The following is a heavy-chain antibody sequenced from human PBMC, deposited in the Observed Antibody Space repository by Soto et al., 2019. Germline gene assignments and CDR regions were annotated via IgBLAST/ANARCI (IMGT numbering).Heavy chain of an antibody. CDR1: GFTFSSYA. CDR2: ISGSGGST. Sequence: VQLLESGGGLVQPGGSLRLSCAASGFTFSSYAMSWVRQAPGKGLEWVSAISGSGGSTYYADSVKGRFTISRDNSKNTLYLQMNSLRAEDTAVYYCAKVGYCSSTSCPRYYYYGMDVWGQGTTVTVSS. D-gene: IGHD2-2*01. CDR3: AKVGYCSSTSCPRYYYYGMDV. V-gene: IGHV3-23*01. J-gene: IGHJ6*02.